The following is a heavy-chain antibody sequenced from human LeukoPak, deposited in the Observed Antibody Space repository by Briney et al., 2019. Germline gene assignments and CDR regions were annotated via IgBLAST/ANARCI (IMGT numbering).Heavy chain of an antibody. CDR3: VRDGVGAPPFDY. D-gene: IGHD1-26*01. CDR1: GFTFDDYA. J-gene: IGHJ4*02. V-gene: IGHV3-74*01. Sequence: PGGSLRLSCAASGFTFDDYAMHWVRQAPGKGLVWVSRIKGDGSSTSYADSVKGRFTISRDNAKNTLFLQMNSLRAEDTAVYYCVRDGVGAPPFDYWGQGALVTVSS. CDR2: IKGDGSST.